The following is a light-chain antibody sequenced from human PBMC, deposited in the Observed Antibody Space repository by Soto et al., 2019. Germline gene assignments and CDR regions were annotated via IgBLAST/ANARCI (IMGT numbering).Light chain of an antibody. J-gene: IGKJ1*01. Sequence: EIVLTQSPGTLSLSPGERATLSCRASQSVSNNYLAWYQQKPGQAPRLLIYGASNRATGIPDRFSGSGSGTDFTLTISRLEPEDFAVYYCHQYGSSPRTVGPGTKVDSK. V-gene: IGKV3-20*01. CDR1: QSVSNNY. CDR3: HQYGSSPRT. CDR2: GAS.